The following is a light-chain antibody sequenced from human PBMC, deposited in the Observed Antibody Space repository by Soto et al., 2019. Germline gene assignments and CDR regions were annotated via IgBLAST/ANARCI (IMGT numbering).Light chain of an antibody. CDR3: QQYSSSPLT. J-gene: IGKJ4*01. CDR1: QSVSSY. Sequence: EIVLTRSPATLSLSPGERATLSCRASQSVSSYLAWYQQTPGQAPRLLIYDASNRATGIPARFSGSGSGTDFTLTISSLEPEDFAVYYCQQYSSSPLTFGGGTKGDIK. CDR2: DAS. V-gene: IGKV3-11*01.